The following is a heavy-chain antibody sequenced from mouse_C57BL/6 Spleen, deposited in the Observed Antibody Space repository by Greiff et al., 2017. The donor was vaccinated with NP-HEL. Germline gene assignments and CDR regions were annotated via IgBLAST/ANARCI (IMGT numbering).Heavy chain of an antibody. CDR1: GFTFSSYG. CDR2: INSNGGST. D-gene: IGHD6-1*01. J-gene: IGHJ2*01. V-gene: IGHV5-6-3*01. CDR3: AIMARTTN. Sequence: EVHLVESGGGLVQPGGSLKLSCAASGFTFSSYGMSWVRQTPDKRLELVATINSNGGSTYYPDSVKGRFTISRDNAKNTLYLQMISLKSEDTAMYYGAIMARTTNWGQGITLTVSS.